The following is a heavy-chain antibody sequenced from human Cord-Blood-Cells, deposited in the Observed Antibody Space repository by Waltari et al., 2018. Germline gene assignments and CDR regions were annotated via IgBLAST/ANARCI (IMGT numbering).Heavy chain of an antibody. CDR2: INPNRGGT. Sequence: QVQLVQSGAEVKKPGASVTVSCKASGYTFTGYYMPWVRQAPGQGLGWKGWINPNRGGTNYAQKFQGWVTMTRETSISTAYMELSRLRSDDTAVYYCARLGLYSSSSPNFDYWGQGTLVTVSS. V-gene: IGHV1-2*04. CDR3: ARLGLYSSSSPNFDY. CDR1: GYTFTGYY. D-gene: IGHD6-6*01. J-gene: IGHJ4*02.